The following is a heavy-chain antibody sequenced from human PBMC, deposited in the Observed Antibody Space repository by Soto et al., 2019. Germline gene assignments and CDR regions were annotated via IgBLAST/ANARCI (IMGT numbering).Heavy chain of an antibody. CDR1: GYTFTSYG. J-gene: IGHJ5*02. V-gene: IGHV1-18*01. D-gene: IGHD5-12*01. Sequence: ASLKVPCKASGYTFTSYGISWVRQAPGQGLEWMGWVSAYNGNTNYAQKLQGRVTMTTDTSTSTAYMELRSLRSDDTAVYYCARDGVEMATIVHWFDPWRQGTLVTVSS. CDR3: ARDGVEMATIVHWFDP. CDR2: VSAYNGNT.